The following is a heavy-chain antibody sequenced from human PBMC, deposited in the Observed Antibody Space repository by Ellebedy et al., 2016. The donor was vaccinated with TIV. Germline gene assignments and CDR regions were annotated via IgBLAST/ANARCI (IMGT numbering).Heavy chain of an antibody. V-gene: IGHV3-23*01. D-gene: IGHD4-23*01. J-gene: IGHJ3*01. CDR3: ARDPVGVGPAFDV. CDR2: ITESGG. CDR1: GLTFSSHA. Sequence: GESLKISCAASGLTFSSHAMSCVRQAPGKGLEWVSSITESGGNRFTISRDNSKDTLFLQMNSLRAEDTAIYFCARDPVGVGPAFDVWGQGTMVTVSS.